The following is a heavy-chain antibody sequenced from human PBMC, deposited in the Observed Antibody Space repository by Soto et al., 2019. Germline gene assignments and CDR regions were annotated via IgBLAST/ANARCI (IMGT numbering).Heavy chain of an antibody. D-gene: IGHD2-21*01. CDR1: GGSSRSSNW. CDR2: IFHTGST. V-gene: IGHV4-4*02. Sequence: TSETLSLTCAVSGGSSRSSNWWNWVRQPPGKGLEWIGKIFHTGSTNYNPCLESRVTISVDKSKNQFSLKLKSVTAGDTAVYYCAREKRIVVVPHGMDIWGQGTTVTVSS. CDR3: AREKRIVVVPHGMDI. J-gene: IGHJ6*02.